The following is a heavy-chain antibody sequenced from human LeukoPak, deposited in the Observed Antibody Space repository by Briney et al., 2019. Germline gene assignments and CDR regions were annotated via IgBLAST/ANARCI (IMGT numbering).Heavy chain of an antibody. D-gene: IGHD3-22*01. Sequence: SETLSLTCAVSGGSISSGGYSGSWIPQPPGKGLEWIGYIYHSGSTYYNPSLKSRVTISVDRSKNQFSLKLNSVTAADTAVYYCARMAYSSGYHPLFDYWGQGTLVTVSS. CDR2: IYHSGST. CDR1: GGSISSGGYS. V-gene: IGHV4-30-2*01. J-gene: IGHJ4*02. CDR3: ARMAYSSGYHPLFDY.